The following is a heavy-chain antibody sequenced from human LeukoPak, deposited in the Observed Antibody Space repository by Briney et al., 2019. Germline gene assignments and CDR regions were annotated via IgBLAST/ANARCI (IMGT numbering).Heavy chain of an antibody. Sequence: SVKVSCKASGGTFSSYAISWVRQAPGQGLEWMGRIIPILGIANYAQKFQGRVTITADKSTRTAYMELSSLRSEDTAVYYCARDTLGYCSSTSCYVSWFDPWGQGTLVTVSS. CDR3: ARDTLGYCSSTSCYVSWFDP. CDR2: IIPILGIA. V-gene: IGHV1-69*04. CDR1: GGTFSSYA. J-gene: IGHJ5*02. D-gene: IGHD2-2*01.